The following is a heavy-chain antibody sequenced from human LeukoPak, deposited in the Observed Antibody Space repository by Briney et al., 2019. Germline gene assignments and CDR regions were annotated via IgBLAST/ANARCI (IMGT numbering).Heavy chain of an antibody. CDR3: AKDTDYGGITYFDY. D-gene: IGHD4-23*01. CDR1: GFTFSSYA. V-gene: IGHV3-23*01. J-gene: IGHJ4*02. CDR2: ISGSGGST. Sequence: PGGSLRLSCAASGFTFSSYAMSWVRQAPGKGLEWVSAISGSGGSTYYADSVKGRFTISRDNSKNTLYLQMDSLRAEDTAVYYCAKDTDYGGITYFDYWGQGTLVTVSS.